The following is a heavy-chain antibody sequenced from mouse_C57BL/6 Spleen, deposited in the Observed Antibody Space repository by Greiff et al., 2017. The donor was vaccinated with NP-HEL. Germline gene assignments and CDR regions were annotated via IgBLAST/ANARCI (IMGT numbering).Heavy chain of an antibody. CDR3: AREGYGNYYAMDY. CDR1: GFTFSDYY. CDR2: INYDGSST. J-gene: IGHJ4*01. D-gene: IGHD2-1*01. Sequence: EVQLVESEGGLVQPGSSMKLSCTASGFTFSDYYMAWVRQVPEKGLEWVANINYDGSSTYYLDSLKSRFIISRDNAKNILYLQMSSLKSEDTATYYCAREGYGNYYAMDYWGQGTSVTVSS. V-gene: IGHV5-16*01.